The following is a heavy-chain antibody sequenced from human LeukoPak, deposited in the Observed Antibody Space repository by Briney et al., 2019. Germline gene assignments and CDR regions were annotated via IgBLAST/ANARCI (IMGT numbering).Heavy chain of an antibody. V-gene: IGHV3-20*04. Sequence: GGSLRLSCAASGFTFDDYGMSWVRQAPGKGLEWVSGINWNGGSTGYADSVKGRFTISRDNAKNSLYLQMNSLRAEDTALYYCARGEMATMPGGEFDYWGQGTLVTVSS. CDR2: INWNGGST. J-gene: IGHJ4*02. CDR1: GFTFDDYG. CDR3: ARGEMATMPGGEFDY. D-gene: IGHD5-24*01.